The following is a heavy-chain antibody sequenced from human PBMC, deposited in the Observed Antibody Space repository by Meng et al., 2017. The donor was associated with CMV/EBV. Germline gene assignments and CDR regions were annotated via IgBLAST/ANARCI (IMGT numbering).Heavy chain of an antibody. CDR3: ARGHTYRSSSQGFDP. V-gene: IGHV3-30*02. CDR2: IWHDGSKT. CDR1: GFTFRSYG. D-gene: IGHD6-19*01. Sequence: GGSLRLSCAASGFTFRSYGMHWVRQAPGKGLEWVAFIWHDGSKTYYADFVKGRFTISRDNSKSTLYLQLNSLRAEDTSLYYCARGHTYRSSSQGFDPWGQGALGTVSS. J-gene: IGHJ5*02.